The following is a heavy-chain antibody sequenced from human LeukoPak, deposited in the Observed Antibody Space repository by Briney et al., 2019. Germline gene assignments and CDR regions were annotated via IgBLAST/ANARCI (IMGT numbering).Heavy chain of an antibody. D-gene: IGHD5-18*01. CDR1: GYTFTSYG. CDR3: ASGISMMWAMGTAFDY. V-gene: IGHV1-18*01. CDR2: ISAYNGNT. J-gene: IGHJ4*02. Sequence: ASVKVSCKASGYTFTSYGISWVRQAPAQGLEWMGWISAYNGNTNYAQKLQGRVTMTTDTSTSTAYMELRSLRSDDTAVYYCASGISMMWAMGTAFDYWGQGTLVTVSS.